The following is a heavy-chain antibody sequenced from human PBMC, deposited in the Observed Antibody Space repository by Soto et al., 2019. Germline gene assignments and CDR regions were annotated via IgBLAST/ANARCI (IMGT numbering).Heavy chain of an antibody. V-gene: IGHV3-33*01. Sequence: QVQVVESGGGVVQPGRSLRLSCVASGLIFSNYGMHWVRQAPGKGLEWVAVIWYDGSNQYYADSVKGRFTISRDNSKNTLYLQMNSLRAEDTAVYYCARSIIGTGFYLDYWGPGTLVTVSS. CDR1: GLIFSNYG. D-gene: IGHD1-1*01. CDR3: ARSIIGTGFYLDY. J-gene: IGHJ4*02. CDR2: IWYDGSNQ.